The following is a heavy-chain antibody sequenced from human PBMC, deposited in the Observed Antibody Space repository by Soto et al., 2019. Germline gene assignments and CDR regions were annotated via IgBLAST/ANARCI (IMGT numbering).Heavy chain of an antibody. V-gene: IGHV4-39*01. Sequence: SETLSLTCTVSGGSISSSSYYWGWIRQPPGKGLEWIGSIYYSGSTYYNPSLKSRVTISVDTSKNQFSLKLSSVTAADTAVYYCARQENYDFWSGYWENYYYGMDVWGQGTTVTVS. J-gene: IGHJ6*02. CDR2: IYYSGST. CDR3: ARQENYDFWSGYWENYYYGMDV. D-gene: IGHD3-3*01. CDR1: GGSISSSSYY.